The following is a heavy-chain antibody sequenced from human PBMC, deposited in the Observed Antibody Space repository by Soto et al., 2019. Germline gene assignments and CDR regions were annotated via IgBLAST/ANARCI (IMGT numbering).Heavy chain of an antibody. CDR1: GGTFSSYA. CDR3: ATSREWGDIVVVPAATRYGMDV. CDR2: IIPIFGTA. J-gene: IGHJ6*01. Sequence: GASVKVSCKASGGTFSSYASSGVRQAPGQGLEWMGGIIPIFGTANYAKKFQGRVTITADESTSTAYMELSSLRSEDTAVYYCATSREWGDIVVVPAATRYGMDVLGQESKVNVYS. V-gene: IGHV1-69*13. D-gene: IGHD2-2*01.